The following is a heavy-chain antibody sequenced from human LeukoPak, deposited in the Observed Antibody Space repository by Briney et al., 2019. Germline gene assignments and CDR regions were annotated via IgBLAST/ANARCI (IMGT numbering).Heavy chain of an antibody. CDR3: AKEAWEDGFDI. CDR1: GYSFTSYW. V-gene: IGHV5-10-1*01. Sequence: GEPLRISCKGSGYSFTSYWISWVRQMPGKGLEWMGRIDPSASYTNYSPSFQGHFTISSDKSISSAYLQWSSLRASDTTMYYCAKEAWEDGFDIWGQGTMVTVSS. CDR2: IDPSASYT. J-gene: IGHJ3*02. D-gene: IGHD1-26*01.